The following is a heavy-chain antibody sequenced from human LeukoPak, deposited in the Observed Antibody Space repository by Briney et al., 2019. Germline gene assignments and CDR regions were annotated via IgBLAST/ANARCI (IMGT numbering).Heavy chain of an antibody. CDR2: INTNTGNP. Sequence: GASVKVSCKASGYTFTSYAMNWVRQAPGQGLEWMGWINTNTGNPTYAQGFTGRFVFSLDTSVSTAYLQISSLKAEDTAVYYCARDTPGDGYNRGDYWGQGTLVTVSS. CDR3: ARDTPGDGYNRGDY. J-gene: IGHJ4*02. CDR1: GYTFTSYA. V-gene: IGHV7-4-1*02. D-gene: IGHD5-24*01.